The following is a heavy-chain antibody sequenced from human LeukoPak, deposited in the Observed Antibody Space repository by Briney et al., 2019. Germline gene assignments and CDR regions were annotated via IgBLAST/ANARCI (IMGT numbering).Heavy chain of an antibody. CDR1: GGSIGSYY. Sequence: TSETLSLTCTVSGGSIGSYYWSWIRQPPGKGLEGIGDISLSGLTNYNRSLKSRVTMALDKSKNHLSLNMTSVTAADTAVYYCSRENGAFSPFGYWGQGTLVTVPS. J-gene: IGHJ4*02. CDR2: ISLSGLT. D-gene: IGHD2-8*01. V-gene: IGHV4-59*12. CDR3: SRENGAFSPFGY.